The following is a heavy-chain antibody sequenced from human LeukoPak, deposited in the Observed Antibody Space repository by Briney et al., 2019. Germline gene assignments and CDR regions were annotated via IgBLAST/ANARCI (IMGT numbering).Heavy chain of an antibody. CDR1: GYTFTSYD. CDR3: ARVGLQYYYSYYMDV. V-gene: IGHV1-8*01. J-gene: IGHJ6*03. CDR2: MNPNSGNT. Sequence: GASVMVSCKASGYTFTSYDINWVRQATGQGLQWMGWMNPNSGNTGYAQKFQCRATMTRTTSISTAYMELSSLRSEDTAVYYCARVGLQYYYSYYMDVWGKGTTVTVSS.